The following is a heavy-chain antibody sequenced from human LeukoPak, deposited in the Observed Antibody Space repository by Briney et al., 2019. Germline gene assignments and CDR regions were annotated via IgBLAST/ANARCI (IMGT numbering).Heavy chain of an antibody. CDR2: IYYSGST. CDR1: GGSVSSYY. CDR3: ARGRPDGSGSYYKFDP. J-gene: IGHJ5*02. Sequence: PSETLSLTCTVSGGSVSSYYWSWIRQPPGKGLEWSGYIYYSGSTNYNPSLKSRVTISVDTSKNQFSLKLSSVTAADTAVYYCARGRPDGSGSYYKFDPWGQGTLVTVSS. V-gene: IGHV4-59*02. D-gene: IGHD3-10*01.